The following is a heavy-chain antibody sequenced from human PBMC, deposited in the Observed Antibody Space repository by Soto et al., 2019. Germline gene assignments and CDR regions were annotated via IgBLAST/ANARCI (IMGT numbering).Heavy chain of an antibody. D-gene: IGHD2-21*02. Sequence: PGGSLRLSCAASGFTFSSCAMGWVRQAPGKGLEYVSAISSNGGSTYYANSVKGRFTISRDNSKNTLYLQMGSLRAEDMAVYYCARNYGGNSYAFDIWGQGTMVTVSS. V-gene: IGHV3-64*01. CDR3: ARNYGGNSYAFDI. J-gene: IGHJ3*02. CDR1: GFTFSSCA. CDR2: ISSNGGST.